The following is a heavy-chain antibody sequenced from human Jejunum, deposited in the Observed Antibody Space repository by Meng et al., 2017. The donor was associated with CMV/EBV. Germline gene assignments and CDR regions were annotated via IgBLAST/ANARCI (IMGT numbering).Heavy chain of an antibody. CDR3: ARDPSNTSGRYAYFDY. V-gene: IGHV1-18*01. CDR2: ISCYNGDT. CDR1: GYTFTHHG. Sequence: QLRLRQSGAGVKKPGASGRVSCKASGYTFTHHGISWIRQAPGQGLEWMGWISCYNGDTNYAQKFQGRVTMTTDTSTSTAYMDLRSLRSDDTAVYYCARDPSNTSGRYAYFDYWGQGTLVTVSS. D-gene: IGHD6-19*01. J-gene: IGHJ4*02.